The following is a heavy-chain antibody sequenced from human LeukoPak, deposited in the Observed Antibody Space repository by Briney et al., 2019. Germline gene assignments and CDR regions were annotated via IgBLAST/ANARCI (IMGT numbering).Heavy chain of an antibody. CDR2: IYYSGST. J-gene: IGHJ6*02. CDR3: ASPLANSSGRDV. V-gene: IGHV4-39*01. CDR1: GGSISSSSYY. D-gene: IGHD6-19*01. Sequence: SETLPLTCTVSGGSISSSSYYWGWIRQPPGKGLEWIGSIYYSGSTYYNPSLKSRVTISVDTSKNQFSLKLSSVTAADTAVYYCASPLANSSGRDVWGQGTTVTVSS.